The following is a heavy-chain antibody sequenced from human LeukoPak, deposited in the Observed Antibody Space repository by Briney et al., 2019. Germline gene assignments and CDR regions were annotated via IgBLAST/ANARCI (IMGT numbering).Heavy chain of an antibody. V-gene: IGHV3-23*01. CDR2: FGGSGGST. CDR1: GFTFSSYA. Sequence: GGSLRLSCAASGFTFSSYAMSWVRQAPGKGLEWVSGFGGSGGSTYYADSVKGRFTISRDNSKNTLHLQMNSLSAEDTALYYCARRGYCGGGTCNRNFEFWGQGTLVTVSS. CDR3: ARRGYCGGGTCNRNFEF. J-gene: IGHJ4*02. D-gene: IGHD2-15*01.